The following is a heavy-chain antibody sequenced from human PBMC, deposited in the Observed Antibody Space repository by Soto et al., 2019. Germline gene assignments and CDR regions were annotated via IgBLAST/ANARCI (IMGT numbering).Heavy chain of an antibody. CDR2: IYPGDSDT. J-gene: IGHJ6*03. Sequence: GESLKISCKGSGYSFTSYWIGWVRQMPGKGLEWMGIIYPGDSDTRYSPSFQGQVTISADKSISTAYLQWSSLKASDTAMYYCASSIAANYYYMDVWGKGTTVTVSS. CDR1: GYSFTSYW. D-gene: IGHD6-6*01. V-gene: IGHV5-51*01. CDR3: ASSIAANYYYMDV.